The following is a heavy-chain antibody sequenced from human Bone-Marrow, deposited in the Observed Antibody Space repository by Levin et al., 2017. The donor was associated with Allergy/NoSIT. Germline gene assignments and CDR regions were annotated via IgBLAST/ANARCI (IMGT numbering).Heavy chain of an antibody. Sequence: GGSLRLSCVASGSSISSHSLNWVRQAPGKGLEWVASMSSSSRYIYYSESVKGRFTISRDSSKNSLFLQMTRLRVEDTAVYYCARDLENWGSRDEPFDPRGQGTKITVSS. CDR3: ARDLENWGSRDEPFDP. CDR1: GSSISSHS. CDR2: MSSSSRYI. D-gene: IGHD7-27*01. V-gene: IGHV3-21*01. J-gene: IGHJ3*01.